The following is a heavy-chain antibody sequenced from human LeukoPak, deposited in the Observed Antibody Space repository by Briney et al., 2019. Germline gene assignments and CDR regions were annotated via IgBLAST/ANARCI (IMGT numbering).Heavy chain of an antibody. CDR2: ISGSGGST. CDR1: GFTFSSYG. CDR3: AKDPFFHYYDSSGYRL. V-gene: IGHV3-23*01. D-gene: IGHD3-22*01. J-gene: IGHJ4*02. Sequence: GGSLRLSCAASGFTFSSYGMSWVRQAPGKGLEWVSAISGSGGSTYYADSVKGRFTISGDNSKNTLYLQMNSLRAEDTAVYYCAKDPFFHYYDSSGYRLWGQGTLVTVSS.